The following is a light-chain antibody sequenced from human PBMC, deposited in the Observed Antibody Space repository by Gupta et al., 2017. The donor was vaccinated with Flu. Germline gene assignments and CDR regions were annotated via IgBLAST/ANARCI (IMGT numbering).Light chain of an antibody. V-gene: IGLV3-21*02. J-gene: IGLJ3*02. CDR2: DDS. CDR1: DIGRSN. CDR3: QLWDATTDVRV. Sequence: GQTATTTGGRDDIGRSNVHWYQLKPGQAPVLVVYDDSGRPSNIPERFSGSKFGNTATLTIDRVEAGDEADYYCQLWDATTDVRVFGGGTKLTVL.